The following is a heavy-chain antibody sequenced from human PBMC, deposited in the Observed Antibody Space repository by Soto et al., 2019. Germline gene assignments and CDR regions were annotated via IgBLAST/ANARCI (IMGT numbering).Heavy chain of an antibody. CDR2: ISYDGSNK. J-gene: IGHJ4*02. CDR1: GFILSSYA. Sequence: PGRSMRLSCAAAGFILSSYAMHWVRQAPGKGLEWVAVISYDGSNKYYADSVKGRFTLSRDNSKHTLYLQMNSQRAEDTGVYYCAAMGSAVGPIWGQGTLVTVSS. CDR3: AAMGSAVGPI. V-gene: IGHV3-30-3*01. D-gene: IGHD6-19*01.